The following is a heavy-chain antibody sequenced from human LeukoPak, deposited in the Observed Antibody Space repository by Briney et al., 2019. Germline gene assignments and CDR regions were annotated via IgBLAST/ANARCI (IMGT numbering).Heavy chain of an antibody. V-gene: IGHV1-69*04. D-gene: IGHD3-22*01. Sequence: ASVKVSCKPSVGTFSSYAISWVRQAPGQGLGWVGRIIPILGIANYAQKLQGRVTITADKSTSTAYMELSSLRSEDTAVYYCARDLIPDYYDSSGYYDGVFDIWGQGTMVTVSS. CDR3: ARDLIPDYYDSSGYYDGVFDI. J-gene: IGHJ3*02. CDR2: IIPILGIA. CDR1: VGTFSSYA.